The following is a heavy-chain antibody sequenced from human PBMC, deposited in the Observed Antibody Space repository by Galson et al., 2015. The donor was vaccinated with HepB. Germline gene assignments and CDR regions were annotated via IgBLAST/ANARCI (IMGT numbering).Heavy chain of an antibody. CDR3: AREGTDDYNYFDY. Sequence: ETLSLTCTVSGGSINTHYWIWIRQPPGKNLEWIGYVHHSEGSNYNPSLNNRVTMSVDTSKNQVSLKPTSVTAADTAVYYCAREGTDDYNYFDYWGPGTLVTVSS. D-gene: IGHD5-24*01. V-gene: IGHV4-59*11. CDR1: GGSINTHY. J-gene: IGHJ4*02. CDR2: VHHSEGS.